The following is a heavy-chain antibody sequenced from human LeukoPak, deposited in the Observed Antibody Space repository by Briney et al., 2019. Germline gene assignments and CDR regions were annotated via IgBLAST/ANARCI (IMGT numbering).Heavy chain of an antibody. D-gene: IGHD2-2*01. CDR1: GYTFTGYY. Sequence: GASVKVSCKASGYTFTGYYMHWVRQAPGQGLEWMGRINHNSGGTNYAQEFQGRVTMTRDTSISTAYMELSRLRSDDTAVYYCARDSRYCSSTSCRFDPWGQGTLVTVSS. CDR3: ARDSRYCSSTSCRFDP. J-gene: IGHJ5*02. V-gene: IGHV1-2*06. CDR2: INHNSGGT.